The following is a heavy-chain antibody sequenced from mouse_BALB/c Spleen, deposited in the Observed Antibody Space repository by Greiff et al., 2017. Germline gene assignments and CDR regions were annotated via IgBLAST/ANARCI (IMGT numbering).Heavy chain of an antibody. J-gene: IGHJ2*01. Sequence: QVQLKQSGAELARPGASVKLSCKASGYTFTDYYINWVKQRTGQGLEWIGEIYPGSGNTYYNEKFKGKATLTADKSSSTAYMQLSSLTSEDSAVYFCARGYYYGSSPYYFDYWGQGTTLTVSS. D-gene: IGHD1-1*01. CDR1: GYTFTDYY. CDR3: ARGYYYGSSPYYFDY. V-gene: IGHV1-77*01. CDR2: IYPGSGNT.